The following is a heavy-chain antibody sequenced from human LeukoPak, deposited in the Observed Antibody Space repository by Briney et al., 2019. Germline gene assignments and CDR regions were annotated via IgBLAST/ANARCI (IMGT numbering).Heavy chain of an antibody. J-gene: IGHJ4*02. D-gene: IGHD1-1*01. CDR3: ARELGYWDTTGTFDY. V-gene: IGHV3-33*01. CDR1: GFTFSSYG. Sequence: GRSLRLSCAASGFTFSSYGMHWVRQAPGKGLEWVAVIWYDGSNKYYADSVKGRFTISRDNSKNTLYLQMNSLRAEDTAVYYCARELGYWDTTGTFDYWGQGTLVTVSS. CDR2: IWYDGSNK.